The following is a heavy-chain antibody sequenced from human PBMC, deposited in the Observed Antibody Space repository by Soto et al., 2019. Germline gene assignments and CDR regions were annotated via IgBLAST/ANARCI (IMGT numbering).Heavy chain of an antibody. CDR1: GGTFSSYA. D-gene: IGHD6-19*01. CDR3: ASDRLVDPETYFDY. V-gene: IGHV1-69*01. Sequence: SVXVSCNAAGGTFSSYAIRWVRQAAGQGLEWMGGIIPIFGTANYAQKFQGRVTITADESTSTAYMELSSLRSEDTAVYYCASDRLVDPETYFDYWGQGTLVTVSS. J-gene: IGHJ4*02. CDR2: IIPIFGTA.